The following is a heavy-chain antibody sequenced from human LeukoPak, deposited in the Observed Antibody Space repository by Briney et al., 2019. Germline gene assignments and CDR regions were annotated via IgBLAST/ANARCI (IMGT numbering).Heavy chain of an antibody. Sequence: SETLSLTCTVSGGSISSSSHYWGWIRQPPGKGLEWIGSMYYRGSNYHNPSLKSRVTISVDKSKNQFSLRLSSVTAADTAVYYCARDLYSSRTNDAFVIWGQGTMVTVSS. CDR2: MYYRGSN. D-gene: IGHD6-13*01. J-gene: IGHJ3*02. CDR1: GGSISSSSHY. CDR3: ARDLYSSRTNDAFVI. V-gene: IGHV4-39*07.